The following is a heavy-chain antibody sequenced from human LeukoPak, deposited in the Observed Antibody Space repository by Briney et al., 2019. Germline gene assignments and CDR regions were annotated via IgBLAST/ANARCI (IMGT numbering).Heavy chain of an antibody. CDR3: ARDSSGWGNQKFDY. CDR2: INPSAGST. D-gene: IGHD6-19*01. CDR1: GYTFTSYY. J-gene: IGHJ4*02. Sequence: ASLKGSCKASGYTFTSYYMHWVRHTPAQGLEWMGIINPSAGSTSYAQKFQGRVTMTRDTSTSTVYMELSSLRSEDTAVYYCARDSSGWGNQKFDYWGQGTLVTVSS. V-gene: IGHV1-46*01.